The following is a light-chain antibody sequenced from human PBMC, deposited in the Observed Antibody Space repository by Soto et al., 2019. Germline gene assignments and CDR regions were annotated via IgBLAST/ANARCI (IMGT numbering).Light chain of an antibody. CDR2: EVN. Sequence: QSALTQPASVSGSPGQSITISCTGTDHDIGSYLYVSWFQQHPGKAPKVVIFEVNNRPAGISDRFSGSKSGNTASLTISGLQPEDEANYFCSSFTTIGTVIFGGGTKLTVL. CDR3: SSFTTIGTVI. CDR1: DHDIGSYLY. V-gene: IGLV2-14*01. J-gene: IGLJ2*01.